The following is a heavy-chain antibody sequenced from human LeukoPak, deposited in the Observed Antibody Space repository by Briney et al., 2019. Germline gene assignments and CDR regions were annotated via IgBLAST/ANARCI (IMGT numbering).Heavy chain of an antibody. V-gene: IGHV3-74*01. J-gene: IGHJ5*02. CDR2: INSDGSST. Sequence: PGGSLRPSCAASGFTFSSYWMHWVRQAPGKGLLWVSRINSDGSSTSYADSVKGRFTISRDNAENTLYLQMNSLRDEDTAVYYCARDVQDYRDSSGLAWGQGTLVTVSS. D-gene: IGHD4-23*01. CDR3: ARDVQDYRDSSGLA. CDR1: GFTFSSYW.